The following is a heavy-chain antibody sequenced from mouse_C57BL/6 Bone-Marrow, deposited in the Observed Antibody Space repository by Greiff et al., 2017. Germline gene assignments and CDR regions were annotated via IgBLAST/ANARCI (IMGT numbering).Heavy chain of an antibody. Sequence: QVQLQQSGAELVRPGTSVKMSCKASGYTFTNYWIGWAKQRPGHGLEWIGDIYPGGGYTNYNEKFKGQATLTADKSSSTAYMQFSSLTSEDSAIYYCARGDYYGPFDYWGQGTTLTVSS. CDR3: ARGDYYGPFDY. CDR2: IYPGGGYT. CDR1: GYTFTNYW. J-gene: IGHJ2*01. V-gene: IGHV1-63*01. D-gene: IGHD1-2*01.